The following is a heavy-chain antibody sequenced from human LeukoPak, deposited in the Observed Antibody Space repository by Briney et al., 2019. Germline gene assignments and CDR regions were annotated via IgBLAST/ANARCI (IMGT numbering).Heavy chain of an antibody. CDR1: GYTLTELS. V-gene: IGHV1-24*01. Sequence: ASVKVSCKVSGYTLTELSIHWVRQAPGKGLEWMGGFDLQDGETIYAQKFQGRVTMTEDTSTETAYMELSSLRSEDTAVYYCATESVTMVRGVITSGAFDIWGQGTMVTVSS. CDR2: FDLQDGET. CDR3: ATESVTMVRGVITSGAFDI. J-gene: IGHJ3*02. D-gene: IGHD3-10*01.